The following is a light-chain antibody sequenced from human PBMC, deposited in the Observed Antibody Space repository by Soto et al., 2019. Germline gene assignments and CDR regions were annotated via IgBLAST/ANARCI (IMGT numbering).Light chain of an antibody. CDR2: EVT. Sequence: QSALTQPASVSGSPGQAITISCTGTSSDFGAYNSVSWYQQHPGEAPKLMIYEVTNRPSGVSNRFSGSKSGNTASLAISGLQAEDEADYYCSSYTSSSTVVFCGGTKLTVL. V-gene: IGLV2-14*01. CDR3: SSYTSSSTVV. CDR1: SSDFGAYNS. J-gene: IGLJ2*01.